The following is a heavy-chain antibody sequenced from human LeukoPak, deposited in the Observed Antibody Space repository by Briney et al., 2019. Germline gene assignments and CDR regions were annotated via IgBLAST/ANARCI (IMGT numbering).Heavy chain of an antibody. CDR3: ASHLQEIAVAVFDY. J-gene: IGHJ4*02. CDR2: INPNSGGT. V-gene: IGHV1-2*02. CDR1: GYTFIGYY. Sequence: ASVKVSCKASGYTFIGYYMHWMRQAPGQGLEWMGWINPNSGGTNYARKFQGRVTMTRDTSISTAYMELSSLRSDDTAVYYCASHLQEIAVAVFDYWGQGTLVTVSS. D-gene: IGHD6-19*01.